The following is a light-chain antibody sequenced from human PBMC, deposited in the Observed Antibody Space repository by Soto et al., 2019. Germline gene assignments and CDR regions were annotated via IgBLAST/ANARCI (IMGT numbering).Light chain of an antibody. Sequence: SPATLSLSPGERATLSCRASQRVSSYLAWYRQKPGQAPRLLIYDASNRATGIPARFSGSGSGTDFTLTISSLEPEDFAVYYCQQRSNFGQGTRLEIK. CDR1: QRVSSY. CDR3: QQRSN. V-gene: IGKV3-11*01. CDR2: DAS. J-gene: IGKJ5*01.